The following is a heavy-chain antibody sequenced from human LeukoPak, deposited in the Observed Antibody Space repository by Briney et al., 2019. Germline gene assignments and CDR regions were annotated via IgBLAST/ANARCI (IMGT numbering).Heavy chain of an antibody. V-gene: IGHV4-30-4*08. CDR3: ARGIPFNYYGSGSYYPTYYFDY. CDR2: IYYSGST. Sequence: SETLSLTCTVSGYSISSGYYWSWIRQPPGKGLEWIGYIYYSGSTYYNPSLKSRVTISVDTSKNQFSLKLSSVTAADTAVYYCARGIPFNYYGSGSYYPTYYFDYWGQGTLVTVSS. D-gene: IGHD3-10*01. CDR1: GYSISSGYY. J-gene: IGHJ4*02.